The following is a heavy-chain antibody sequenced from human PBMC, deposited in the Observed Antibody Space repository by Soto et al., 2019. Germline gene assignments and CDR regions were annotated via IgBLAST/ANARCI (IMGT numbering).Heavy chain of an antibody. CDR1: GFSLSTTGVG. D-gene: IGHD1-1*01. Sequence: QITLKESGPTVVKPTQTLTLTCTFSGFSLSTTGVGVGWIRQPPGKALEWLALFYWDDTKRYSPSLKTRLTITKDTSKNQVVLTMTNMDPVDTATYYCVHRHYNLGKYGIDVWGQGTTVTVSS. CDR3: VHRHYNLGKYGIDV. CDR2: FYWDDTK. V-gene: IGHV2-5*02. J-gene: IGHJ6*02.